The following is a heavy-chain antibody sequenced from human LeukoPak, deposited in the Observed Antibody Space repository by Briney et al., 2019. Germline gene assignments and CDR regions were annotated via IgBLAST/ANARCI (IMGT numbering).Heavy chain of an antibody. CDR1: GYTFTSYY. D-gene: IGHD3-10*01. Sequence: ASVKVSCKTSGYTFTSYYISWVRQAPGQGLEWMAWISAYNGNTKYAQKFQGRVTMTTDTSTSTAYMELRSLRSDDTAVYYCARANMVRGVGSFFDRNWFDPWGQGTLVTVSS. J-gene: IGHJ5*02. CDR3: ARANMVRGVGSFFDRNWFDP. CDR2: ISAYNGNT. V-gene: IGHV1-18*01.